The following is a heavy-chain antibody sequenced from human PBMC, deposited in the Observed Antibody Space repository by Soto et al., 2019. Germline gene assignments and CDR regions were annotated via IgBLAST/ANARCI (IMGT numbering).Heavy chain of an antibody. CDR1: GFTFSSYA. CDR2: ISGSGGST. V-gene: IGHV3-23*01. Sequence: EVQLLESGGGLVQPGGSLRLSCAASGFTFSSYAMSWVRQAPGTGLEWVSDISGSGGSTYYADSVKGRFTITRDNSKNMLNLQTNSVRAEDAAVYHCANPTYNWGRAGDFPYGGRGTLGTLSA. CDR3: ANPTYNWGRAGDFPY. J-gene: IGHJ4*02. D-gene: IGHD1-1*01.